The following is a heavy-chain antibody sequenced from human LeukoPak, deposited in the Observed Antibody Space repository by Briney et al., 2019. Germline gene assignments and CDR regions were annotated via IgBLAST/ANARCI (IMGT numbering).Heavy chain of an antibody. CDR1: GVSIISYY. D-gene: IGHD2-21*02. Sequence: SETLSLTCTVSGVSIISYYWSWIRPPPGKGLEWVGYIYYSGATKYTPSLRGRVSISVDTSTNHFSLWLTSVTAADTAMYYCARHDDVPVIRRGFDYWSQGALVTVPS. V-gene: IGHV4-59*08. CDR3: ARHDDVPVIRRGFDY. J-gene: IGHJ4*02. CDR2: IYYSGAT.